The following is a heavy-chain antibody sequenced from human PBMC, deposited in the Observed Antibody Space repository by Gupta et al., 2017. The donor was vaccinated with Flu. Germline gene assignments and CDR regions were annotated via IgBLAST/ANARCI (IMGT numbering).Heavy chain of an antibody. V-gene: IGHV1-2*02. CDR2: INPSSGVT. D-gene: IGHD3-10*01. CDR1: GYTFTGYY. J-gene: IGHJ5*02. CDR3: ARAGSRHDGRSPYYDWIDP. Sequence: QVQLVQSGTEVKKPGTSVKVSYKASGYTFTGYYIHWVRQAPGQGLEWMGWINPSSGVTNYAQKFQGRVTVTRDTSFSTAYMEVSSLSFGDTAVYYCARAGSRHDGRSPYYDWIDPWGQGTLITVTS.